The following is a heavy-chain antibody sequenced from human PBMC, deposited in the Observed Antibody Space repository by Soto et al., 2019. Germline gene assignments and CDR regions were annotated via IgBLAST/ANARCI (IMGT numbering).Heavy chain of an antibody. CDR3: AKREAVGYYYYGMDV. V-gene: IGHV3-30*18. CDR2: ISYDGINE. J-gene: IGHJ6*02. CDR1: GFIFSSYG. Sequence: QVQLVESGGGVVQPGRSLRLSCAASGFIFSSYGMHWVRQAPGKGLECVAVISYDGINEYYADSVKGRFTISRDNFKNTLYLQMNSLRAEDTAVYYCAKREAVGYYYYGMDVWGPGTTVTVSS.